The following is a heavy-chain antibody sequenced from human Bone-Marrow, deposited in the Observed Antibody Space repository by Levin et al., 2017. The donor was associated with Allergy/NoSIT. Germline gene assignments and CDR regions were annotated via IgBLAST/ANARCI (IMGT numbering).Heavy chain of an antibody. D-gene: IGHD3-10*01. V-gene: IGHV3-23*01. CDR2: ISGSGGST. J-gene: IGHJ4*02. Sequence: GGSLRLSCAASGFTFSSYAMSWVRQAPGKGLEWVSAISGSGGSTYYADSVKGRFTISRDNSKNTLFLQMNSLRGEDTAVYYCAKHWEYYYGSGTYLDYWGQGTLVTVSS. CDR1: GFTFSSYA. CDR3: AKHWEYYYGSGTYLDY.